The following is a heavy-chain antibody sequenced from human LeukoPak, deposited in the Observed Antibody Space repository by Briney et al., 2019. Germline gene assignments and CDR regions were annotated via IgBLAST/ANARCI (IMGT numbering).Heavy chain of an antibody. J-gene: IGHJ5*02. CDR1: GDSIGGYY. CDR3: ARGFYDILTGYPLPWFDP. CDR2: IYNSGSS. D-gene: IGHD3-9*01. V-gene: IGHV4-4*09. Sequence: SETLSLTCTVSGDSIGGYYWSWVRQPPGKGLEWIGYIYNSGSSSYNPSLKSRVTISVDASKNQFSLNLSSVTAADTAVYYCARGFYDILTGYPLPWFDPWGQGTLVTVSS.